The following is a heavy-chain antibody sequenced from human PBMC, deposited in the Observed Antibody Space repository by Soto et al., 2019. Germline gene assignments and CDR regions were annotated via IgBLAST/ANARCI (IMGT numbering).Heavy chain of an antibody. Sequence: GGSLRLSCSASGFTFLSYAMHWVRRAPGKGLEYVSAIGSNGGSTYYADSVKGRFTISRDNSKNTLYLQMSSLRAEDTAMYYCVKDQDWNYASNDAFDIWGQGTMVTVSS. CDR1: GFTFLSYA. V-gene: IGHV3-64D*06. CDR3: VKDQDWNYASNDAFDI. J-gene: IGHJ3*02. CDR2: IGSNGGST. D-gene: IGHD1-7*01.